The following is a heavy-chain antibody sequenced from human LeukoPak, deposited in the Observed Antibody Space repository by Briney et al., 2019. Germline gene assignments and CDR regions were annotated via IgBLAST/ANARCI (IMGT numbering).Heavy chain of an antibody. Sequence: SVKVSCKASGYTFTSYAISWVRQAPGQGLEWMGRIIPILGIANYAQKFQGRVTITADKSTSTAYMELSSLRSEDTAVYYCASLTSGSPSDYWGQGTLVTVSS. D-gene: IGHD1-26*01. V-gene: IGHV1-69*04. J-gene: IGHJ4*02. CDR3: ASLTSGSPSDY. CDR2: IIPILGIA. CDR1: GYTFTSYA.